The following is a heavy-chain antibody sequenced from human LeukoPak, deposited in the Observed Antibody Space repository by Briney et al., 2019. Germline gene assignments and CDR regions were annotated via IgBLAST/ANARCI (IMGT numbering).Heavy chain of an antibody. Sequence: GGSLRLSCAASGFTFSSYAMSWVRQAPGKGLEWVSAISGSGGSTYYADSVKGRFTISRDNSKNALYLQMNSLRAEDTAVYYCAKTGGEWFTRLYYFDYWGQGTLVTVSS. V-gene: IGHV3-23*01. CDR3: AKTGGEWFTRLYYFDY. CDR2: ISGSGGST. CDR1: GFTFSSYA. J-gene: IGHJ4*02. D-gene: IGHD3-3*01.